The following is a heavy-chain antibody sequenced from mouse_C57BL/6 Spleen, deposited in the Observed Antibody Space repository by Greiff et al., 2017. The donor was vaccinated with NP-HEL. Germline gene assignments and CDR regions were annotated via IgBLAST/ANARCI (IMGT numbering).Heavy chain of an antibody. CDR2: ISYDGSN. V-gene: IGHV3-6*01. Sequence: EVKLQESGPGLVKPSQSLSLTCSVTGYSITSGYYWNWIRQFPGNKLEWMGYISYDGSNNYNPSLKNRISIPRDTSKNQFFLKLNSVTTEDTATYYGARDDGQGTWFAYWGQGTLVTVSA. CDR3: ARDDGQGTWFAY. J-gene: IGHJ3*01. D-gene: IGHD2-3*01. CDR1: GYSITSGYY.